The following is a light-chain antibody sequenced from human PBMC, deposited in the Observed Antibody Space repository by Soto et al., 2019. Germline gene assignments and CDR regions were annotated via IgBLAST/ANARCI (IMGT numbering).Light chain of an antibody. J-gene: IGKJ5*01. Sequence: EIVLTQSPGTLSFSPGERSALCCISSQGVGRSYLAWYQQKPGQAPRLLISGISKRATGIPDRFSGGGSGTDFTLTISRLEPEDFALYICQQYDASPITFGQGTRLEIK. CDR1: QGVGRSY. V-gene: IGKV3-20*01. CDR2: GIS. CDR3: QQYDASPIT.